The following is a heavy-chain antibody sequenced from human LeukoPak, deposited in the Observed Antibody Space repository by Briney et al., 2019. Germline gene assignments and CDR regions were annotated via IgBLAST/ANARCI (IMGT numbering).Heavy chain of an antibody. V-gene: IGHV3-23*01. CDR2: MCGSAGCT. CDR1: GFTFNIYA. CDR3: VRDRPNYHESNGHYYNRDGDH. J-gene: IGHJ5*02. Sequence: GGSLRLSCAASGFTFNIYAMSWVRLAPGKGLQWVARMCGSAGCTFYSDSVKGRFTISRDNSKNTLYLQMNRLRAEDTAIYYCVRDRPNYHESNGHYYNRDGDHWGQGTLVTVSS. D-gene: IGHD3-22*01.